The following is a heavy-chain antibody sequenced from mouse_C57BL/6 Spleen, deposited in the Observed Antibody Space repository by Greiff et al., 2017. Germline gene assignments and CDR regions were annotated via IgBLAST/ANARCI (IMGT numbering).Heavy chain of an antibody. D-gene: IGHD1-1*01. CDR3: ARVEVANWYFDV. CDR1: GYSITSGYY. V-gene: IGHV3-6*01. Sequence: EVQLVESGPGLVKPSQSLSLTCSVTGYSITSGYYWNWIRQFPGNKLEWMGYISYDGSNNYNPSLKNRITITRDTSKNQFYLKLNSVTTEDTATYYCARVEVANWYFDVWGTGTTVTVSS. J-gene: IGHJ1*03. CDR2: ISYDGSN.